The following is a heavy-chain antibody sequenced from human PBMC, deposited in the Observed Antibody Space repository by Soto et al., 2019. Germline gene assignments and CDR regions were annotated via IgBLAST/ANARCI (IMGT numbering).Heavy chain of an antibody. CDR3: ASSSLYGMDV. Sequence: SETLSLTCTVSGGSISSYYWSWIRQPAGKGLEWIGRIYTSGSTNYNPSLKSRVTMSVDTSKNQFSLKVGSVTAADTAVYYCASSSLYGMDVWGQGTTVTVSS. CDR2: IYTSGST. CDR1: GGSISSYY. V-gene: IGHV4-4*07. J-gene: IGHJ6*02.